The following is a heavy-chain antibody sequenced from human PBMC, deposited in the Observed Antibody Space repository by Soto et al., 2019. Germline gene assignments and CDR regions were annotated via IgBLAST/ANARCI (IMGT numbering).Heavy chain of an antibody. CDR3: ASSSLYGMDV. Sequence: SETLSLTCTVSGGSISSYYWSWIRQPAGKGLEWIGRIYTSGSTNYNPSLKSRVTMSVDTSKNQFSLKVGSVTAADTAVYYCASSSLYGMDVWGQGTTVTVSS. CDR2: IYTSGST. CDR1: GGSISSYY. V-gene: IGHV4-4*07. J-gene: IGHJ6*02.